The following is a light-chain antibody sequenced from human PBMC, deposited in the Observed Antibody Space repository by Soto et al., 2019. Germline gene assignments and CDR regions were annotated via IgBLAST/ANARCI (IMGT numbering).Light chain of an antibody. CDR3: QQLNSWPLT. Sequence: VLTQSPDTLSLSPGERATLSCRASQDVGKFLVWYHQKPGLSPSLVIYEASKRATDIPDRFSGSGSGTAFTLTINRLEPEDVGFYYCQQLNSWPLTFCGGTNVDIK. CDR1: QDVGKF. V-gene: IGKV3-11*01. J-gene: IGKJ4*01. CDR2: EAS.